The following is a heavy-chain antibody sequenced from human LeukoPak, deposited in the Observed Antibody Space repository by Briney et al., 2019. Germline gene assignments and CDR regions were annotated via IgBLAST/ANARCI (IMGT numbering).Heavy chain of an antibody. J-gene: IGHJ4*02. CDR2: ISGSGGST. CDR1: GFTFSSYA. CDR3: AKCIAVAEDGFDY. D-gene: IGHD6-19*01. V-gene: IGHV3-23*01. Sequence: GGSLGLSCAASGFTFSSYAMSWVRQAPGKGLEWVSAISGSGGSTYYADSVKGRFTISRDNSKNTLYLQMNGLRAEDTAVYYCAKCIAVAEDGFDYWGQGTLVTVSS.